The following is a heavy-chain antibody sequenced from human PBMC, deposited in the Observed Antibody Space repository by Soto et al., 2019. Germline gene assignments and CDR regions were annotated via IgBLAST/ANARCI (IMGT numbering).Heavy chain of an antibody. V-gene: IGHV3-30*18. Sequence: GGSLRLSCAASGFTFSSYGMHWVRQAPGKGLEWVAVISYDGSNKYYADSVKGRFTISRDNSKNTLYLQMNSLRAEDTAVYYCAKDIVRYYSSSVFDYWGQGTLVTVSS. D-gene: IGHD6-6*01. CDR1: GFTFSSYG. J-gene: IGHJ4*02. CDR2: ISYDGSNK. CDR3: AKDIVRYYSSSVFDY.